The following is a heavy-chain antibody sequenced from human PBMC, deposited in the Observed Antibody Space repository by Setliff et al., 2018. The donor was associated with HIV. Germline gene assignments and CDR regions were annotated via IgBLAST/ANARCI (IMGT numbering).Heavy chain of an antibody. CDR1: GGSISSHY. D-gene: IGHD3-22*01. V-gene: IGHV4-59*11. Sequence: PSETLSLTCTVSGGSISSHYWNWIRRPPGKGLEWIGSINYSGSTNYDPSLKGRVTISVDTSKIQFSLKLRSVTAADTAVYYCAREGPGPQCYDSSGYPYYFDYWGQGTLVTVSS. J-gene: IGHJ4*02. CDR2: INYSGST. CDR3: AREGPGPQCYDSSGYPYYFDY.